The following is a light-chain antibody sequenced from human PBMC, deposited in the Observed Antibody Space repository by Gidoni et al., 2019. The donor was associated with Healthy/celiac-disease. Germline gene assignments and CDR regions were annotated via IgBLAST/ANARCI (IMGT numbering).Light chain of an antibody. V-gene: IGLV2-11*01. CDR2: DVS. Sequence: QSALTQPRSVSGSPGPSVTISCTGTSSDVGGYNYVSWYQQHPGKAPKIMIYDVSKRPSGVPDRFSGSKSGNTASLTISGLQAEDEADYYCCSYAGSYTLVFGGGTKLTVL. CDR3: CSYAGSYTLV. J-gene: IGLJ2*01. CDR1: SSDVGGYNY.